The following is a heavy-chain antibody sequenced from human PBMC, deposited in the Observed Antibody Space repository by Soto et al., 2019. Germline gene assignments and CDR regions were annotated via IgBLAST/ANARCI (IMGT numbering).Heavy chain of an antibody. CDR3: AKGFYCSGGSCYSFDS. D-gene: IGHD2-15*01. Sequence: QVQLVESGGGVVQPGRSLRISCAASGFTFSTYGMHWVRQAPGKGLEWVATVSNDGSDKYYADSVKGRFTISRDYSKNTLYMQMSSLRAEDTAVYFCAKGFYCSGGSCYSFDSWGQGTQVTVSS. V-gene: IGHV3-30*18. J-gene: IGHJ4*02. CDR2: VSNDGSDK. CDR1: GFTFSTYG.